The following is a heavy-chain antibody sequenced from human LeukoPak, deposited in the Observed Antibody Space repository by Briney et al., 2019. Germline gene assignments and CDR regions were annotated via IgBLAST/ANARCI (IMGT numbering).Heavy chain of an antibody. CDR3: ARVVAATLTYLDWFDP. CDR1: GFTVSSNY. J-gene: IGHJ5*02. V-gene: IGHV3-66*01. Sequence: PGGSLRLSCAASGFTVSSNYMSWVRQAPGKGLEWVSVIYSGGSTYYADSVKGRFTISRDNSKNTLYLQMNSLRAEDTAVYYCARVVAATLTYLDWFDPWGQGTLVTVSS. CDR2: IYSGGST. D-gene: IGHD2-15*01.